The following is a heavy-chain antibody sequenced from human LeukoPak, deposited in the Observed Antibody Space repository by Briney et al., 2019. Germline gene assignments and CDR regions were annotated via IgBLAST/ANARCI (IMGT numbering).Heavy chain of an antibody. CDR2: ISGSGGST. Sequence: GGSLRLSCAASGFTFSSYVMSWVRQAPGKGLEWASAISGSGGSTYYADSVKGRFTISRDNSKNTLYLQMNSLRAEDTAVYYCAKKREIAVAADFDYWGQGTLVTVSS. CDR1: GFTFSSYV. D-gene: IGHD6-19*01. J-gene: IGHJ4*02. CDR3: AKKREIAVAADFDY. V-gene: IGHV3-23*01.